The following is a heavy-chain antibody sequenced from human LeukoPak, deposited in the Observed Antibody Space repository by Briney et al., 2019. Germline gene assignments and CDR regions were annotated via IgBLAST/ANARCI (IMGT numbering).Heavy chain of an antibody. CDR1: GYTFTGYY. Sequence: ASVKVSCKASGYTFTGYYMHWVRQAPGQGLEWMGWINPNSGGTNYARKFQGRVTMTRDTSISTAYMELSRLRSDDTAVYYCARDLGASYGIDYWGQGTLVTVSS. J-gene: IGHJ4*02. V-gene: IGHV1-2*02. CDR2: INPNSGGT. D-gene: IGHD5-18*01. CDR3: ARDLGASYGIDY.